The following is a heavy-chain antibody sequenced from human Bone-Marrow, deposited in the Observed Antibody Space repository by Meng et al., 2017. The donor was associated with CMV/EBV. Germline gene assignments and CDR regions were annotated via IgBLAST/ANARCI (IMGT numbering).Heavy chain of an antibody. CDR1: GFTFSSYA. Sequence: GGSLRLSCVASGFTFSSYAMHWVRQAPGKGLEWVAVISYDGSNKYYADSVKGRFTISRDNSKNTLYLQMNSLRAEDTAVYYCARIDSSGYNNWFDPWGQGTLVTVAS. J-gene: IGHJ5*02. V-gene: IGHV3-30-3*01. CDR3: ARIDSSGYNNWFDP. CDR2: ISYDGSNK. D-gene: IGHD3-22*01.